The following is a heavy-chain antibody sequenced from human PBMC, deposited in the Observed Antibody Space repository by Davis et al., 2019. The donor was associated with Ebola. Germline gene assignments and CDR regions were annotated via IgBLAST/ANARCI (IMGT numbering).Heavy chain of an antibody. CDR1: GYTFTSYA. CDR3: ARDGALWSLYYYGMDV. J-gene: IGHJ6*02. Sequence: ASVKVSCKASGYTFTSYAMNWVRQAPGQGLEWLGWISGYNGNTNYAHKLQGRVTMTTDKSTSTAYMEMRRLKSDDTAVYYCARDGALWSLYYYGMDVWGQGTTVTVSS. D-gene: IGHD3-10*01. V-gene: IGHV1-18*01. CDR2: ISGYNGNT.